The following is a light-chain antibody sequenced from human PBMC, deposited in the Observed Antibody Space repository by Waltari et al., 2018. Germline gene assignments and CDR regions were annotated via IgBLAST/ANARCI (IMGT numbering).Light chain of an antibody. CDR1: STDAGNLNL. CDR3: ASYKGGRGLI. V-gene: IGLV2-23*02. CDR2: EVS. Sequence: QSALTQPASVSGAPGQSIPISCPATSTDAGNLNLVSWDQQHPGKLPNLIIYEVSQRPSGVSNHFSGSKSGNTASLTISGLRAEDEADYHCASYKGGRGLIFGGGTKLTVL. J-gene: IGLJ2*01.